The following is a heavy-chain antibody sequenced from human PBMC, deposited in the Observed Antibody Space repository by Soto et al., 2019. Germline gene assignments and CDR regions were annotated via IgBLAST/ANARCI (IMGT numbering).Heavy chain of an antibody. Sequence: QVHLLESGPGLVKPSQTLSLTCSVSGDSISTVDYFWAWIRQPPGQALEYIGYIYKSTTTYYNPSFARRVAISLDTSKSQFSLTVTSVTAADTAVYFCARGRYCLTGRCFPNWFDSWGQGTLVTVSS. CDR3: ARGRYCLTGRCFPNWFDS. CDR2: IYKSTTT. D-gene: IGHD2-15*01. J-gene: IGHJ5*01. CDR1: GDSISTVDYF. V-gene: IGHV4-30-4*01.